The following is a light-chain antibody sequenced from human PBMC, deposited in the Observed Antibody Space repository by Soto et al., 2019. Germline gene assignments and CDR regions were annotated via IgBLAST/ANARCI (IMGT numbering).Light chain of an antibody. V-gene: IGLV2-14*01. CDR3: SSYTSSSTLV. Sequence: QSVLTQPASVSGSPGQSITISCTGTSSDVGGYKYVSWYQQHPGKAPKLMIYDVSNRPSGVSNRFSGSKSGNTASLTISGLQAKDEADYYCSSYTSSSTLVFGGGTKLTVL. CDR1: SSDVGGYKY. J-gene: IGLJ2*01. CDR2: DVS.